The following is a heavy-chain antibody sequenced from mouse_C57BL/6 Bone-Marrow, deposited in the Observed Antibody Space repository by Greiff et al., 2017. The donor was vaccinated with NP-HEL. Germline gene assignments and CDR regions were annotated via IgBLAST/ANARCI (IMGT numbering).Heavy chain of an antibody. D-gene: IGHD1-1*01. CDR1: GYSFTDYN. Sequence: VQLQQSGPELVKPGASVKISCKASGYSFTDYNMNWVKQSNGKSLEWIGVINPNYGTTSSNQKFKGKGTLTVDPSSSTAYMQLNSLTSEDSSVYYCARDYYGSSYGWYFDVWGTGTTVTVSS. CDR3: ARDYYGSSYGWYFDV. V-gene: IGHV1-39*01. CDR2: INPNYGTT. J-gene: IGHJ1*03.